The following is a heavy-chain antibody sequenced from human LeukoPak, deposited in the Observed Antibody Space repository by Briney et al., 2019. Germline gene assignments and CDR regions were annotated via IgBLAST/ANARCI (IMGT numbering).Heavy chain of an antibody. Sequence: GGSLRLSCAASGFTFSSYAMHWVRQAPGKGLEWVAVISYDGSNKYYADSVKGRFTISRDNSKNTLYLQMNSLRAEDTAVYYCARDSSGPWDYWGQGTLVTVSS. V-gene: IGHV3-30-3*01. CDR2: ISYDGSNK. D-gene: IGHD6-19*01. CDR1: GFTFSSYA. J-gene: IGHJ4*02. CDR3: ARDSSGPWDY.